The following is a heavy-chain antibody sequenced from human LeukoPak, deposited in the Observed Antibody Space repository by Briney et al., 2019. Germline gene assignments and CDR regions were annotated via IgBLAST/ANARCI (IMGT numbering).Heavy chain of an antibody. D-gene: IGHD3-10*01. J-gene: IGHJ6*03. Sequence: GGSLRLSCAASGFTFDDYGMSWVRQAPGKGLEWGSGINWNGGSTGYADSVKGRFIISRDNAKKSLFLQMNSLRAEDTAIYYCARRSGVRDYYYYTYMDAWGKGTTVTISS. CDR1: GFTFDDYG. V-gene: IGHV3-20*04. CDR2: INWNGGST. CDR3: ARRSGVRDYYYYTYMDA.